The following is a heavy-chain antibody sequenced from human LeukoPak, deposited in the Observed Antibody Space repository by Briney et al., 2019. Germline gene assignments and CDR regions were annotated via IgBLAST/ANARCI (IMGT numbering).Heavy chain of an antibody. CDR2: IYYSGST. V-gene: IGHV4-59*01. J-gene: IGHJ6*02. D-gene: IGHD2-15*01. CDR1: GGSISSYY. Sequence: PSETLSLTCTVSGGSISSYYWSWIRQPPGKGLEWIGYIYYSGSTNYNPSLKSRVTISVDTSKNQFSLKLSSVTAADTAVYYCARGGGRTPNYYYGMDVWGQGTTVTVSS. CDR3: ARGGGRTPNYYYGMDV.